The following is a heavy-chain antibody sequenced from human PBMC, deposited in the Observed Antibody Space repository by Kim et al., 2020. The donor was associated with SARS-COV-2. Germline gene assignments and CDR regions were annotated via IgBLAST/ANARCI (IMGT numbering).Heavy chain of an antibody. D-gene: IGHD4-4*01. Sequence: KTKSPPKFKGSVTITRDTSANPAYMELSSLTSEDTAVYYCARDMNPTVYDYWGQGTLVTVSS. J-gene: IGHJ4*02. V-gene: IGHV1-3*01. CDR3: ARDMNPTVYDY. CDR2: KT.